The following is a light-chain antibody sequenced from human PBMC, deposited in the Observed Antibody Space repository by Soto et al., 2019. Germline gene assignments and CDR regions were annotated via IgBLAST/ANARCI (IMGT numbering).Light chain of an antibody. CDR3: QQRSNWPIT. V-gene: IGKV3-11*01. J-gene: IGKJ5*01. CDR1: RSVSSY. CDR2: DAS. Sequence: EIVLTQSPATLSFSPGESATLSCMATRSVSSYLAWYQQKPGQAPRLLIYDASSRPTDIPARFSGSGSGTDCTLTISSLEPEDVALYYCQQRSNWPITFGQGTRLEIK.